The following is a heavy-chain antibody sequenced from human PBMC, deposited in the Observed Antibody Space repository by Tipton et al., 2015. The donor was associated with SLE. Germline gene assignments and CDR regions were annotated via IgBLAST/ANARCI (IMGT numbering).Heavy chain of an antibody. CDR3: ARGPGAFDY. Sequence: TLSLTCAVYGGSFSGYYWSWIRQPPGKGPEWIGEINHSGSTNYNPSLKSRVTISVDTSKNQFSLKLSSVTAADTAVYYCARGPGAFDYWGQGTLVTVSS. V-gene: IGHV4-34*01. J-gene: IGHJ4*02. CDR1: GGSFSGYY. CDR2: INHSGST. D-gene: IGHD3-10*01.